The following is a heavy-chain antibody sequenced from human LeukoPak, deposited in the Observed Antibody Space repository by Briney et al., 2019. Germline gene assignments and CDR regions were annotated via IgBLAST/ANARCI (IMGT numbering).Heavy chain of an antibody. CDR2: ISYIGST. Sequence: SETLSLTCAVSDDSFSSHYWTWIRQPPGKGLEWIGYISYIGSTNYNPSLKSRVTISIDTSKNQFSLKLSSVTAADTAVYYCARAGRVGLVVVAAYFDYWGQGTLVTVSS. D-gene: IGHD2-15*01. CDR1: DDSFSSHY. V-gene: IGHV4-59*11. CDR3: ARAGRVGLVVVAAYFDY. J-gene: IGHJ4*02.